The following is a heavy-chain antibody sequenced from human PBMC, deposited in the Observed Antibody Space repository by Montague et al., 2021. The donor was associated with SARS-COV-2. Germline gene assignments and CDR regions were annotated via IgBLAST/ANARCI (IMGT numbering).Heavy chain of an antibody. CDR2: IYYSVST. CDR3: ARGRELVD. D-gene: IGHD1-7*01. V-gene: IGHV4-31*03. CDR1: GASISSGGDY. Sequence: TLSLTCTVSGASISSGGDYWNWIRQHPGKGLEWIGHIYYSVSTNYNPSLKSRVTISEDTSKNQISLKLSSVTAADTAVYYCARGRELVDWGQGIMVIVSS. J-gene: IGHJ4*02.